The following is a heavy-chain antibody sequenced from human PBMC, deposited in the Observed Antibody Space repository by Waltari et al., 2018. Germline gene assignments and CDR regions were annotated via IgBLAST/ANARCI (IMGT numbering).Heavy chain of an antibody. D-gene: IGHD3-3*01. CDR1: GGSISSYY. CDR3: ARGTNDFWSGYFLYYFDY. J-gene: IGHJ4*02. Sequence: QVQLQESGPGLVKPSETLSLTCTVSGGSISSYYWSWIRQPPGKGLEWIGYIYYSGSTNYNPSLKSRVTISVDTSKNQFSLKLSSVTAADTAVYYCARGTNDFWSGYFLYYFDYWGQGTLVTVSS. CDR2: IYYSGST. V-gene: IGHV4-59*01.